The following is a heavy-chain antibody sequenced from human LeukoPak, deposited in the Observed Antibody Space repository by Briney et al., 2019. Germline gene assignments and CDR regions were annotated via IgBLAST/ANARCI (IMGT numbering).Heavy chain of an antibody. J-gene: IGHJ4*02. Sequence: TSETLSLTCTVSGGSISSGGYYWSWIRQHPGKGLEWIGYIYYSGSTYYNPSLKSRVTISVDTSRNQFSLKLSSVTAADTAVYYCARVLGYGGNSFDCWGQGTVVTVSS. CDR1: GGSISSGGYY. CDR3: ARVLGYGGNSFDC. CDR2: IYYSGST. V-gene: IGHV4-31*03. D-gene: IGHD4-23*01.